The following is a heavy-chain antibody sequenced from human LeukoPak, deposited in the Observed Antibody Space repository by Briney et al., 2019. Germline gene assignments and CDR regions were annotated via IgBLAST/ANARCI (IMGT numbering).Heavy chain of an antibody. Sequence: ASVKVSCKASGYTFTGYYMHWVRQAPGQGLEWMGRINPNSGGTNYAQKFQGRVTMTRDTSISTAYMELSRLRSDDTAVYYCALRRDGYSYDYFDYWGQGTLVTVSS. D-gene: IGHD5-24*01. CDR3: ALRRDGYSYDYFDY. V-gene: IGHV1-2*06. J-gene: IGHJ4*02. CDR2: INPNSGGT. CDR1: GYTFTGYY.